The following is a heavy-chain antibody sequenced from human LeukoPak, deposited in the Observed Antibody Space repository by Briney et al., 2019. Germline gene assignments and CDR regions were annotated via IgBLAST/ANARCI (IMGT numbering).Heavy chain of an antibody. CDR1: GGTFRNYA. CDR2: FIDIFDTA. V-gene: IGHV1-69*06. J-gene: IGHJ5*02. CDR3: ARGGFWSGYYSWFDP. D-gene: IGHD3-3*01. Sequence: SVKVSCKAAGGTFRNYAISWVRQAPGQGLEWMGGFIDIFDTANYAQKFQGRVTITADKSTSTACMELSSLKSEDTALYYCARGGFWSGYYSWFDPWGQGTLVTVSS.